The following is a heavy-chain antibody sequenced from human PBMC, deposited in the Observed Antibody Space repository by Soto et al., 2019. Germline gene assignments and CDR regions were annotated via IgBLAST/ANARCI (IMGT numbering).Heavy chain of an antibody. Sequence: SETLSLTCAVYGGSFSGYYWSWIRQPPGKGLEWIGEINHSGSTNYNPSLKSRVTISVDTSKNQFSLKLSSVTAADTAVYYCARGSLPMVRGVTIYRNYYYYYMDVWGKGTTVTVSS. J-gene: IGHJ6*03. D-gene: IGHD3-10*01. CDR1: GGSFSGYY. CDR3: ARGSLPMVRGVTIYRNYYYYYMDV. V-gene: IGHV4-34*01. CDR2: INHSGST.